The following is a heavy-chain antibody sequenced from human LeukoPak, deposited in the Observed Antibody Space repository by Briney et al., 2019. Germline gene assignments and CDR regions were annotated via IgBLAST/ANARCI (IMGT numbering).Heavy chain of an antibody. CDR2: IYPGDSDT. J-gene: IGHJ3*02. Sequence: GESLKISCNGSGYSFTSYWIGWVRQMPGKGLEGMGIIYPGDSDTRYSPSFQGQVTISADKSISTAYLQWSSLKASDTAMYYCARLGPVDSDAFDIWGQGTMVTVSS. CDR1: GYSFTSYW. D-gene: IGHD5-12*01. V-gene: IGHV5-51*01. CDR3: ARLGPVDSDAFDI.